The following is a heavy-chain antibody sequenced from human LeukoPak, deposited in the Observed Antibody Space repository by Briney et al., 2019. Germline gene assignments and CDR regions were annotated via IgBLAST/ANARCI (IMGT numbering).Heavy chain of an antibody. V-gene: IGHV4-59*01. CDR2: MQSTGNS. Sequence: SETVSLTCSVSGDSISTYHWNWIRKPPGKGLEWIGYMQSTGNSKYNPSLRSRVTMFVDTSKNQVALILSSETAADTAVYYCARDKRHSYGRYFDHWGQGALVTVSS. CDR3: ARDKRHSYGRYFDH. D-gene: IGHD5-18*01. J-gene: IGHJ4*02. CDR1: GDSISTYH.